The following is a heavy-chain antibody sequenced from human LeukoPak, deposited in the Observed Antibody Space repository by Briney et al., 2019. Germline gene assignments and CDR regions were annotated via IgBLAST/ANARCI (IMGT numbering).Heavy chain of an antibody. V-gene: IGHV5-51*01. Sequence: GESLKISCKGSGYSFTSYWIGWVRQMPGKGLEWMGIIYPGDSDTRYSPSFQGQVTISADKSISTAYLQWSSLKASDTAMYYCARGSLGYCSSTSCLSDAFDIWGQGTMVTVSS. CDR2: IYPGDSDT. CDR1: GYSFTSYW. CDR3: ARGSLGYCSSTSCLSDAFDI. D-gene: IGHD2-2*01. J-gene: IGHJ3*02.